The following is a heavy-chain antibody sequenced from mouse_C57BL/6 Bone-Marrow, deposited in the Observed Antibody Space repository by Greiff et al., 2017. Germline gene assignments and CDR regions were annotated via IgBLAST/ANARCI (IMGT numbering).Heavy chain of an antibody. V-gene: IGHV1-82*01. J-gene: IGHJ1*03. CDR2: IYPGDGDT. CDR1: GYAFSSSW. CDR3: ARGGYSNYVWYFDV. D-gene: IGHD2-5*01. Sequence: QVQLKESGPELVKPGASVKISCKASGYAFSSSWMNWVKQRPGKGLEWIGRIYPGDGDTNYNGKFKGKATLTADKSSSTAYMQLSSLTSEDSAVYFCARGGYSNYVWYFDVWGTGTTVTVSS.